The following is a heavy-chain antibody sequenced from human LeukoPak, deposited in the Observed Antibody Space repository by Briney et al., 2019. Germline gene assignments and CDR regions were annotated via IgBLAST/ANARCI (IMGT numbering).Heavy chain of an antibody. Sequence: PSETLSLTRAVYGGSFSGYYWSWIRQPPGKGLEWIGEINHSGSTNYNPSLKSRVTISVDTSKNQFSLKLSSVTAADTAVYYFARKIPPIWFGEYNQHFDYWGQGTVVTVSS. J-gene: IGHJ4*02. CDR1: GGSFSGYY. CDR2: INHSGST. V-gene: IGHV4-34*01. CDR3: ARKIPPIWFGEYNQHFDY. D-gene: IGHD3-10*01.